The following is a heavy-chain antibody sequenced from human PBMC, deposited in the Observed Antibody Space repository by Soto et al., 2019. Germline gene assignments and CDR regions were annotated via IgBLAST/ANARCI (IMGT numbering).Heavy chain of an antibody. V-gene: IGHV1-18*01. CDR3: ARVIPGAEAWFDP. CDR2: ISAYTDDP. Sequence: ASVKVSCKASGNTFTNFGVTWVRQAPGQGLEWMGWISAYTDDPNYAQKFQGRVTMTIDTSTSTAYLDLRSLTSDDTAVYYCARVIPGAEAWFDPWGQGTLITVSS. D-gene: IGHD2-2*01. J-gene: IGHJ5*02. CDR1: GNTFTNFG.